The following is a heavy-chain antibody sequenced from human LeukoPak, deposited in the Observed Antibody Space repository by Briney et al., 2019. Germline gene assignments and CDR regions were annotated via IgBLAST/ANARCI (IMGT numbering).Heavy chain of an antibody. D-gene: IGHD4-17*01. CDR3: SRVVTTVTTWHFDP. CDR2: ISTSGIE. CDR1: GFTFSTYE. V-gene: IGHV3-48*03. Sequence: SGGSLRLSCVASGFTFSTYEMNWVRQAPGKGLEWVSYISTSGIEHYADSVRGRFTISRDNAKESVYLQMNSLRVDDTAVYYCSRVVTTVTTWHFDPWGRGTLVTVFS. J-gene: IGHJ2*01.